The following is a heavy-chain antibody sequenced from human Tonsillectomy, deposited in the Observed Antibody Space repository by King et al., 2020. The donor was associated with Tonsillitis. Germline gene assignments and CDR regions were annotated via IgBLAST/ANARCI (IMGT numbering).Heavy chain of an antibody. Sequence: LQLQESGPGLVKPSETLSLTCTVSGGSINSTTYYWGWFRQPPGKGLEWIGSIYYSGSTYYNPSLKSRVTIYVDTSKNQCSLELNSVTAADTAVYYCARKYYYDSSAYWPDAFDIWGQGTMVTVSS. D-gene: IGHD3-22*01. CDR1: GGSINSTTYY. J-gene: IGHJ3*02. CDR2: IYYSGST. V-gene: IGHV4-39*01. CDR3: ARKYYYDSSAYWPDAFDI.